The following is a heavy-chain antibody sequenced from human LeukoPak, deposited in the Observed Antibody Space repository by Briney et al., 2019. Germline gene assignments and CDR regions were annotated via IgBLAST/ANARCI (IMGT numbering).Heavy chain of an antibody. CDR1: GFTFSSYE. Sequence: GGSLRLSCAASGFTFSSYEMNWVRQAPGRGLEWVSYISTSGNTRYYADSVKGRFTISRDNAKNSLYLQMNSLRVEDTAVYYCARELSGTTSYYFDYWGQGTLVTVSS. D-gene: IGHD1-7*01. J-gene: IGHJ4*02. CDR3: ARELSGTTSYYFDY. V-gene: IGHV3-48*03. CDR2: ISTSGNTR.